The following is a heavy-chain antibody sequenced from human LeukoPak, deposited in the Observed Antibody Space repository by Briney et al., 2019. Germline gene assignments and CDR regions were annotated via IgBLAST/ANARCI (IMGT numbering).Heavy chain of an antibody. D-gene: IGHD5-18*01. CDR3: AGGYSYGAHYYYYYGMDV. V-gene: IGHV4-59*08. J-gene: IGHJ6*02. Sequence: SETLSLTCTVSGGTISSYYWSWIRQPPGKGLEWIGYIYYSGSTNYNPSLKSRVTISVDTSKNQFSLKLSSVTAADTAVCYCAGGYSYGAHYYYYYGMDVWGQGTTVTVSS. CDR1: GGTISSYY. CDR2: IYYSGST.